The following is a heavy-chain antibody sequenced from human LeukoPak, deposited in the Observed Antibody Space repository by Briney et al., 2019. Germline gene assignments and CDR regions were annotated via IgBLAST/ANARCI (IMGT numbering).Heavy chain of an antibody. Sequence: ASVKVSCKAPGYTFTSYDINWVRQATGQGLEWMGWMNPNSGNTGYAQKFQGRVTMTRNTSISTAYMELSSLRSEDTAVYYCATTPHSGYADNWFDPWGQGTLVTVSS. D-gene: IGHD5-12*01. CDR3: ATTPHSGYADNWFDP. CDR1: GYTFTSYD. V-gene: IGHV1-8*01. J-gene: IGHJ5*02. CDR2: MNPNSGNT.